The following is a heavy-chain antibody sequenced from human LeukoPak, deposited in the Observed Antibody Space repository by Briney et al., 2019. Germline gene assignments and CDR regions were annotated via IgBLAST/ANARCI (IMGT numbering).Heavy chain of an antibody. D-gene: IGHD3-22*01. CDR3: ARSITMIVVGFDY. V-gene: IGHV1-46*01. Sequence: ATVKVSCKASGYTFTSYYMHWVRQAPGQGLEWMGIINPSGGSTSHAQKFQGRVTMTRDMSTSTVYMELSSLRSEDTAVYYCARSITMIVVGFDYWGQGTLVTVSS. CDR2: INPSGGST. J-gene: IGHJ4*02. CDR1: GYTFTSYY.